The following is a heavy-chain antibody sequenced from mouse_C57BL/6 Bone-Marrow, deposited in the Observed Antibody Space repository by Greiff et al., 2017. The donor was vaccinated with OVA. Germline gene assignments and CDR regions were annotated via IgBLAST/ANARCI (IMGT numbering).Heavy chain of an antibody. D-gene: IGHD3-2*02. CDR3: AGQLRLRGYFDY. V-gene: IGHV1-81*01. CDR1: GYTFTSYG. CDR2: IYPRSGNT. J-gene: IGHJ2*01. Sequence: QVQLQQSGAELARPGASVKLSCKASGYTFTSYGISWVKQRTGQGLEWIGEIYPRSGNTYYNEKFKGKATLTADKSSSTAYMELRSLTSEDSAGYFCAGQLRLRGYFDYWGQGTTLTVSS.